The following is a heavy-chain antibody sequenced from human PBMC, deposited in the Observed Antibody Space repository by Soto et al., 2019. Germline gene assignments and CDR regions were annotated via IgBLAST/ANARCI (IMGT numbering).Heavy chain of an antibody. CDR1: GGTISSGGYS. D-gene: IGHD3-3*01. Sequence: SETLSLTCAVSGGTISSGGYSWSWIRQPPGKGLEWIGYIYYSGSTYYNPSLKSRVTISVDTSKNQFSLKLSSVTAADTAVYYCARVSITIFGVAQGFYGMDVWGQGTTVTVSS. CDR2: IYYSGST. V-gene: IGHV4-30-4*01. J-gene: IGHJ6*02. CDR3: ARVSITIFGVAQGFYGMDV.